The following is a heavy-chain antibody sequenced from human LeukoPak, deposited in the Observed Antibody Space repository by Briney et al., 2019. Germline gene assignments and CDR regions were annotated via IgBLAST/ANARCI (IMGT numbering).Heavy chain of an antibody. Sequence: PSETLSLTCTVSGGSISSYYWSWICQPPGKGLEWIGYIYYSGSTYYNPSLKSRVTISVDTSKNQFSLKLSSVTAADTAVYYCARDSSSSGGAFDIWGQGTMVTVSS. CDR3: ARDSSSSGGAFDI. V-gene: IGHV4-30-4*08. D-gene: IGHD6-6*01. CDR2: IYYSGST. J-gene: IGHJ3*02. CDR1: GGSISSYY.